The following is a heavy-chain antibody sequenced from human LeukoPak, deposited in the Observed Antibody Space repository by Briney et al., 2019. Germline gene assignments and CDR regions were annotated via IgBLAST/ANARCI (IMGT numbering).Heavy chain of an antibody. CDR3: ASGGWYRGY. CDR2: INHRGST. V-gene: IGHV4-34*01. D-gene: IGHD2-15*01. J-gene: IGHJ4*02. Sequence: SETLSLTCAVYGGSFSGYYWTWIRQTPGKGLEWIGEINHRGSTNYNPSLESRDTISVDTSKNHFSLDLTSVTAADTAVYYCASGGWYRGYWGRGTLVTVSS. CDR1: GGSFSGYY.